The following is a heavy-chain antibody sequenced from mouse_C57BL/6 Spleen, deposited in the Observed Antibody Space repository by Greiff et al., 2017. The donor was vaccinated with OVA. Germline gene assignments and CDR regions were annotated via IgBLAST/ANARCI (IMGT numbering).Heavy chain of an antibody. D-gene: IGHD2-4*01. J-gene: IGHJ2*01. V-gene: IGHV1-15*01. CDR2: IDPETGGT. CDR1: GYTFTDYE. CDR3: TRRGGDYVEFEY. Sequence: QVQLKQSGAELVRPGASVTLSCKASGYTFTDYEMHWVKQRPVHGLEWIGAIDPETGGTAYNQKFKGKATLTADKSSSTAYMELRSLTSEDSAVYYCTRRGGDYVEFEYWGQVTTVTGSS.